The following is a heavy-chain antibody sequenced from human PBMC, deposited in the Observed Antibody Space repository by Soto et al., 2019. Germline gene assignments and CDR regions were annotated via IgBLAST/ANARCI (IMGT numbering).Heavy chain of an antibody. V-gene: IGHV4-34*01. Sequence: PSETLSLTCAVYGGSFSGYYWSWIRQPPGKGLEWIGEINHSGSTNYNPSLKSRVTISVDTSKNQFSLKLSSVTAADTAVYYCAGAAAGPPFDYWGQGTLVTVSS. J-gene: IGHJ4*02. D-gene: IGHD6-13*01. CDR1: GGSFSGYY. CDR3: AGAAAGPPFDY. CDR2: INHSGST.